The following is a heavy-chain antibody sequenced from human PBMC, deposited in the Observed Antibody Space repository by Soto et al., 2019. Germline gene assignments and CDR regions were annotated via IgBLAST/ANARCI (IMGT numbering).Heavy chain of an antibody. CDR3: ARGGASGATTNY. V-gene: IGHV4-59*01. CDR2: IYYSGVT. J-gene: IGHJ4*02. D-gene: IGHD3-10*01. CDR1: GGSITIYY. Sequence: ETLSLTCAVSGGSITIYYWSWLRQPPGKGLEWIGNIYYSGVTDYNPSLKSRVTMSVDTSRERFSLKLSSVTAADTAIYHCARGGASGATTNYWGRGTLVTVSS.